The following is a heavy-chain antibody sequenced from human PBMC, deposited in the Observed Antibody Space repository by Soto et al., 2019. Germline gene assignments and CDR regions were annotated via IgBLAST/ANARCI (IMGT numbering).Heavy chain of an antibody. D-gene: IGHD2-21*01. CDR2: VNPKRGAT. J-gene: IGHJ2*01. Sequence: QVQLVQSGAEVKKPGASVRVSCKTYGYSFVNFFLHWVRQAPGQGPAWMGLVNPKRGATEYAPNFQRRVTMTRDTSINTVYLDLSGLTSDDTAVYYCARDSGIPGRFWYFDIWGRGTLVTVSP. V-gene: IGHV1-2*06. CDR3: ARDSGIPGRFWYFDI. CDR1: GYSFVNFF.